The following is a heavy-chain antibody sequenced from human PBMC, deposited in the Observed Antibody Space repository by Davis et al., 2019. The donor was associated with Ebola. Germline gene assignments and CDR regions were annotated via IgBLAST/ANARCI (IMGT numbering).Heavy chain of an antibody. J-gene: IGHJ5*02. V-gene: IGHV4-30-4*01. CDR2: IYYSGST. CDR1: GGSISSGDYY. Sequence: MPSETLSLTCTVSGGSISSGDYYWSWIRQPPGKGLEWIGYIYYSGSTYYNPSLKSRVTISVDTSKNQFSLKLSSVTAADTAVYYCARQGYSSGWYGWFDPWGQGTLVTVSS. CDR3: ARQGYSSGWYGWFDP. D-gene: IGHD6-19*01.